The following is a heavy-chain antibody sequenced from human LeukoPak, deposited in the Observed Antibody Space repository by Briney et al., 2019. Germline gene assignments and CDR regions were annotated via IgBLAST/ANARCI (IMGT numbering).Heavy chain of an antibody. CDR3: ARGSPIRGYSYGYYFDY. CDR1: GGSISSSSYY. CDR2: IYTSGST. J-gene: IGHJ4*02. Sequence: PSETLSLTCTVSGGSISSSSYYWSWIRQPAGKGLEWIGRIYTSGSTNYNPSLKSRVTISVDTSKNQFSLKLSSVTAADTAVYYCARGSPIRGYSYGYYFDYWGQGTLVTVSS. V-gene: IGHV4-61*02. D-gene: IGHD5-18*01.